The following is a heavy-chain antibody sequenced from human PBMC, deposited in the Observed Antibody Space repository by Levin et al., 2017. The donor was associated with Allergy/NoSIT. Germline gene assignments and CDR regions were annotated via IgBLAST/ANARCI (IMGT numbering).Heavy chain of an antibody. D-gene: IGHD5-18*01. CDR2: IYYSGTT. CDR1: GGSISSGYHY. Sequence: SETLSLTCTVSGGSISSGYHYWGWIRQPPGKGLQWIGDIYYSGTTYYTPSLKSRVTMSADTSKNQFSLNLSSVTAADTAVYYCARRGDTAIPYNFDFWGRGTLVTVSS. J-gene: IGHJ4*02. V-gene: IGHV4-39*01. CDR3: ARRGDTAIPYNFDF.